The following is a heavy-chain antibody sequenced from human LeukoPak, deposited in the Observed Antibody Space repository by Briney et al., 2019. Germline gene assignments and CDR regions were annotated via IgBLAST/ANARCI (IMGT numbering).Heavy chain of an antibody. CDR2: IYYSGST. V-gene: IGHV4-39*01. J-gene: IGHJ5*02. CDR1: GGSISSSSYY. Sequence: SETLSLTCTVSGGSISSSSYYWGWIRQPPGKGLEWIGSIYYSGSTYYNPSLKSRVTISVDTSKNQFSLKLSSVTAADTAVYYCARLIGVGYCSSTSCYKEAGWFDPWGQGTLVTVSS. CDR3: ARLIGVGYCSSTSCYKEAGWFDP. D-gene: IGHD2-2*02.